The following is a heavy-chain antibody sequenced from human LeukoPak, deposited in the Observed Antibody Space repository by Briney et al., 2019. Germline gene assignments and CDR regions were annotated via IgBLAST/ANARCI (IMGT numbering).Heavy chain of an antibody. J-gene: IGHJ6*03. V-gene: IGHV3-66*01. CDR1: EFIVSINY. Sequence: PGGSLRLSCAASEFIVSINYMTWVRQAPGKGLEWVSLIYSRGDTKYADSVKGRFTISRDNSKNTLYLQMSSLRTEDTAVYYCAKGYGWEASYYYYYMDVWGKGTTVTISS. D-gene: IGHD2-8*02. CDR2: IYSRGDT. CDR3: AKGYGWEASYYYYYMDV.